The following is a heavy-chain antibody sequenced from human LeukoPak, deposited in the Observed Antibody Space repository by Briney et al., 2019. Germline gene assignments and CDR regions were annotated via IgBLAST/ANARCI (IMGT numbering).Heavy chain of an antibody. J-gene: IGHJ5*02. D-gene: IGHD2-8*01. CDR2: IYPSDSDT. Sequence: GESLKISCKASGYTFSTYWIAWVRQMPGKGLEWMGIIYPSDSDTKYSPSFQGQVTISADKSFTTAYLQWKSLKASDTAMYYCARQGMVYAIGGSWFDPWGQGTLVTVSS. CDR1: GYTFSTYW. CDR3: ARQGMVYAIGGSWFDP. V-gene: IGHV5-51*01.